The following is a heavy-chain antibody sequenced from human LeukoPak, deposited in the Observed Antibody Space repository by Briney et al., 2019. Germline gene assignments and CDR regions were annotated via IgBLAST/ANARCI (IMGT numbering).Heavy chain of an antibody. V-gene: IGHV5-51*01. CDR3: ARVPSQGGDYNLDH. D-gene: IGHD2-21*02. CDR2: ISPAESDT. CDR1: GYSFTTVW. J-gene: IGHJ4*02. Sequence: GESLKISCKAYGYSFTTVWIGWVRQMPGKGLEWMGVISPAESDTRYSPSFQGQVTISADKSISTAYLQWSSLEASDTAMYYCARVPSQGGDYNLDHWGQGTLVTVSS.